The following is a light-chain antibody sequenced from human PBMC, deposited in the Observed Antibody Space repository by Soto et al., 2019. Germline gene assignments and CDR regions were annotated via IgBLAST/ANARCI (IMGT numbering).Light chain of an antibody. CDR2: GAS. J-gene: IGKJ1*01. Sequence: EIVMTQSPATLSVSPGARATLSCRASQNVRSNLAWYQQKHGQAPSLLIYGASTRATGIPARFSGRGSGTEVTITISSLQSEDFEVYYGQQYNNWPRTFGQGTKVDIK. V-gene: IGKV3-15*01. CDR3: QQYNNWPRT. CDR1: QNVRSN.